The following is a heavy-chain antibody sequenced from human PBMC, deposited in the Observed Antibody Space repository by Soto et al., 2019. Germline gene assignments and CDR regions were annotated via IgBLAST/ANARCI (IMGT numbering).Heavy chain of an antibody. D-gene: IGHD3-22*01. J-gene: IGHJ4*02. CDR1: GLTFCSSW. CDR2: INSDGSST. Sequence: PVGSLRLSCAAFGLTFCSSWMHWVRQAPGKGLVWVSRINSDGSSTSYADSVKGRFTISRDNAKNTLYLQMNSLRAEDTAVYYCARSEYYYDRSGYTNWGQGTLVTVSS. CDR3: ARSEYYYDRSGYTN. V-gene: IGHV3-74*01.